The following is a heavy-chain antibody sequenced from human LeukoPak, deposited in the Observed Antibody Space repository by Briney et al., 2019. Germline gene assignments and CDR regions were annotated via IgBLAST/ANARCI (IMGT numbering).Heavy chain of an antibody. CDR3: ARDLGGVESEGGWAFDI. Sequence: GGSLRLSCAASGFTFSTYSMNWVRQAPGKGLEWVSSISSSSSYIYYADSVKGRLTISRATAKNSLYLQMNSLRAEETAVYYCARDLGGVESEGGWAFDIWGQGTMVTVSS. J-gene: IGHJ3*02. V-gene: IGHV3-21*01. CDR1: GFTFSTYS. D-gene: IGHD2-8*02. CDR2: ISSSSSYI.